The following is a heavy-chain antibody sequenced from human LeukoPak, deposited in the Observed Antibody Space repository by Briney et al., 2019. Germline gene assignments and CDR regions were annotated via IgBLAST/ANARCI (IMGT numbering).Heavy chain of an antibody. CDR3: ARLQGLYSSSYDY. Sequence: SETLSLTCAVFGYSISSGYYWGWIRQPPGKGLEWIGSIYHSGSTHYNPSLKSRVTISVDTSKNQFSLKLSSMAAADTAVYYCARLQGLYSSSYDYWGQGTLVTVSS. CDR2: IYHSGST. CDR1: GYSISSGYY. D-gene: IGHD6-6*01. V-gene: IGHV4-38-2*01. J-gene: IGHJ4*02.